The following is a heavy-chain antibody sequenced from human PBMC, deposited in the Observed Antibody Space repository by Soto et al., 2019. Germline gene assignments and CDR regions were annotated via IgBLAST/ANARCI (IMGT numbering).Heavy chain of an antibody. CDR1: GVTLSDYT. V-gene: IGHV3-72*01. CDR2: SRHKTDGYTT. D-gene: IGHD5-12*01. CDR3: AVYTVGTGSF. Sequence: EVQVVESGGGMVQPGGSLILSCAASGVTLSDYTIDWVWQAPGKGLEWVGRSRHKTDGYTTEYAASVKGRFTFSRDDSKSSLYLQMNILKTEDTAMYYCAVYTVGTGSFWGQGTLVTASS. J-gene: IGHJ4*02.